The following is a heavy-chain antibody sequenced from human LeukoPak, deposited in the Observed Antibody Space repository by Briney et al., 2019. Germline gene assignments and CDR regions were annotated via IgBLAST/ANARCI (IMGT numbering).Heavy chain of an antibody. CDR1: GGTFISYA. D-gene: IGHD6-13*01. CDR2: IIPIFGTA. V-gene: IGHV1-69*13. Sequence: SVKVSCKASGGTFISYAISWVRQAPGQGLEWMGGIIPIFGTANYAQKFQGRVTITADESTSTAYMELSSLRSEDTAVYYCQVAAAGPMYYFDYWGQGTLVTVSS. J-gene: IGHJ4*02. CDR3: QVAAAGPMYYFDY.